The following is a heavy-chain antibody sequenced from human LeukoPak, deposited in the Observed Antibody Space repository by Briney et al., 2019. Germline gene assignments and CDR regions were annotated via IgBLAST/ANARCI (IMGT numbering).Heavy chain of an antibody. Sequence: GSLRLSCAASGFTFSSYAMHWVRQAPGKGLEWVAVISYDGSNKYYADSVKGRFTISRDNSKNTLYLQMNSLRAEDTAVYYCARDLYSYGSIWGQGTLVTVSS. CDR3: ARDLYSYGSI. V-gene: IGHV3-30-3*01. J-gene: IGHJ4*02. D-gene: IGHD5-18*01. CDR1: GFTFSSYA. CDR2: ISYDGSNK.